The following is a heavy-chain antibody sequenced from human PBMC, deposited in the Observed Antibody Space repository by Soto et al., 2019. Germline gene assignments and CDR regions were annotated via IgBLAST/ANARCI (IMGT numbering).Heavy chain of an antibody. CDR3: ARGEVVALGY. J-gene: IGHJ4*02. Sequence: SETLSLTCTVSGGSINHYDLTWIRQPPGKGLEWMGYIYYSGTTTNYNPSLKSRVTLSVDTSKNQFSLKLSSVTAADTAVYYCARGEVVALGYWGQGTLVTVSS. CDR2: IYYSGTT. D-gene: IGHD2-15*01. V-gene: IGHV4-59*12. CDR1: GGSINHYD.